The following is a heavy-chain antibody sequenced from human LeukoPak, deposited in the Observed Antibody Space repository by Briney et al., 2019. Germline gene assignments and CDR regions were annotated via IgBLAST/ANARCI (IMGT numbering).Heavy chain of an antibody. CDR2: ISGSGGST. V-gene: IGHV3-23*01. J-gene: IGHJ4*02. D-gene: IGHD3-22*01. CDR1: GFTFSSYA. CDR3: AKDLPYDSSGQVNYFDY. Sequence: GGSLRLSCAASGFTFSSYAMSWVRQAPGKGLEWVSAISGSGGSTYYADSVKGRFTISRDNSKNTLYLQMNSLRAEDTAVYYCAKDLPYDSSGQVNYFDYWGQGTLVTASS.